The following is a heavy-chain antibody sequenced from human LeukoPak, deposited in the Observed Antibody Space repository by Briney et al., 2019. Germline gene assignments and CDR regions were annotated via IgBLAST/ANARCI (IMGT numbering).Heavy chain of an antibody. CDR3: AKNSGYSWQYFFDY. CDR1: GFTCSNYA. D-gene: IGHD6-25*01. Sequence: PGGFLRLSYAASGFTCSNYAMSWVHQAPGEGLEWVSAISGGGGPTYYADSVKGRFTISRDNSKNTLYLQMNSLRAEDAAIYFCAKNSGYSWQYFFDYWGQGTLVTVSS. CDR2: ISGGGGPT. V-gene: IGHV3-23*01. J-gene: IGHJ4*02.